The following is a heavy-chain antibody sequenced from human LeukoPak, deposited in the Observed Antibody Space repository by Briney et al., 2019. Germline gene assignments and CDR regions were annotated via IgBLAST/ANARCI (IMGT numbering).Heavy chain of an antibody. V-gene: IGHV3-30*02. CDR3: AKAPVGYDSSGIMPDY. J-gene: IGHJ4*02. Sequence: GGSLRLSCAASGFTFSSYGMHWARQAPGKGLEWVAFIRYDGSNKYYADSVKGRFTISRDNSKNTLYLQMNSLRAEDTAVYYCAKAPVGYDSSGIMPDYWGQGTLVTVSS. CDR1: GFTFSSYG. CDR2: IRYDGSNK. D-gene: IGHD3-22*01.